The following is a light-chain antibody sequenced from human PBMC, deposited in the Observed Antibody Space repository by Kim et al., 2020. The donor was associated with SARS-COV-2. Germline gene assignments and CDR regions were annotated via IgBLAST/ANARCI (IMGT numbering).Light chain of an antibody. CDR3: NSRDSSGNQLV. CDR1: SLRSYY. J-gene: IGLJ3*02. Sequence: SSELTQDPAVSVALGQTVRITCQGDSLRSYYASWYQQKPGQAPVLVIYGKNNRPSGIPDRISGSSSGNKASLTITGAQAEDEADYYCNSRDSSGNQLVFG. V-gene: IGLV3-19*01. CDR2: GKN.